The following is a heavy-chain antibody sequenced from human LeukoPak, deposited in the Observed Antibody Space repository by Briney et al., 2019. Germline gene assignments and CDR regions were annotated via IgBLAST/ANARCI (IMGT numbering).Heavy chain of an antibody. CDR3: ARHGSYYFWFDP. J-gene: IGHJ5*02. V-gene: IGHV4-39*01. D-gene: IGHD1-26*01. CDR2: IFNSGTT. CDR1: GGSISSSVFY. Sequence: SETLSLTCTVSGGSISSSVFYWGWIRQPPRKGLEWIGSIFNSGTTYYNPSLKSRVTISVDTSKNQFSLKLNSVTAADTAVYYCARHGSYYFWFDPWGQGTLVTVSS.